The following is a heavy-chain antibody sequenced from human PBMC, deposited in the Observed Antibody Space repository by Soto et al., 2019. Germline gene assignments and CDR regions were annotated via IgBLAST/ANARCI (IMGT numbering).Heavy chain of an antibody. CDR2: ISYDGSNK. CDR1: GFTFSSYD. V-gene: IGHV3-30-3*01. Sequence: QVQLVESGGGVVQPGRSLRLSCAASGFTFSSYDMHWVRQAPGKGLEWVAVISYDGSNKYYADSVKGRFTISRDNSKNTLSLQMNSLRAEDTAVYYCARERKWSLDYWGQGTLGTVSS. CDR3: ARERKWSLDY. D-gene: IGHD2-15*01. J-gene: IGHJ4*02.